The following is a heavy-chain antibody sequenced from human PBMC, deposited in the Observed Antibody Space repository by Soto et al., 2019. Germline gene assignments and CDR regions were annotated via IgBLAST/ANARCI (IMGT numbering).Heavy chain of an antibody. J-gene: IGHJ3*02. CDR2: ISYDGSNK. CDR3: ARVKCSSTSCYWGGAFDI. Sequence: QVQLVESGGGVVQPGRSLRLSCAASGFTFSSYAMHWVRQAPGKGLEWEAVISYDGSNKYYADSVKGRFTISRDNSKNTLYLQMNSLRAEDTAVYYCARVKCSSTSCYWGGAFDIWGQGTMVTVSS. V-gene: IGHV3-30-3*01. CDR1: GFTFSSYA. D-gene: IGHD2-2*01.